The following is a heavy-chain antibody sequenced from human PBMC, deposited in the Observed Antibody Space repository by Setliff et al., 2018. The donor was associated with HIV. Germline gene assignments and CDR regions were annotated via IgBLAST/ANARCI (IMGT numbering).Heavy chain of an antibody. CDR3: ARSGWPYYYYYYAMDV. CDR1: GYTFTSND. CDR2: MNPDSGNK. D-gene: IGHD6-19*01. J-gene: IGHJ6*02. V-gene: IGHV1-8*02. Sequence: ASVKVSCKVSGYTFTSNDVYWARQATGQGLEWMGWMNPDSGNKGYAQKFQGRVTLTRNTSLTTAYMELSSLRSDDTAVYYCARSGWPYYYYYYAMDVWGQGTTVTVSS.